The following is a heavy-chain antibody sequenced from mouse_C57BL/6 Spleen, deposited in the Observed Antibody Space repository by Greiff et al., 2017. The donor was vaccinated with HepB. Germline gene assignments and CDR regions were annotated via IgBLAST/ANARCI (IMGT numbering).Heavy chain of an antibody. J-gene: IGHJ4*01. CDR2: IWRGGST. CDR1: GFSLTSYG. D-gene: IGHD1-1*01. CDR3: AKSTVDPFYAMDY. Sequence: VQVVESGPGLVQPSQSLSITCTVSGFSLTSYGVHWVRQSPGKGLEWLGVIWRGGSTDYNAAFMSRLSITKDNSKSQVFFKMNSLQADDTAIYYCAKSTVDPFYAMDYWGQGTSVTVSS. V-gene: IGHV2-5*01.